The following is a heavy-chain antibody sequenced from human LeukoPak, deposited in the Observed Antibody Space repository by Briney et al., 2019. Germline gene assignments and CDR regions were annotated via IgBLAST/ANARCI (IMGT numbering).Heavy chain of an antibody. CDR1: GFTFSSYG. D-gene: IGHD1-26*01. V-gene: IGHV3-30*18. CDR2: ISYDGSNK. Sequence: GGSLRLSCAASGFTFSSYGMHWVRQAPGKGLEWVAVISYDGSNKYYADSVKGRFTISRDNSKNTLYLQMNSLRAEDTAVYYCAKDYRGSESLFDYWGQGTLVTVSS. CDR3: AKDYRGSESLFDY. J-gene: IGHJ4*02.